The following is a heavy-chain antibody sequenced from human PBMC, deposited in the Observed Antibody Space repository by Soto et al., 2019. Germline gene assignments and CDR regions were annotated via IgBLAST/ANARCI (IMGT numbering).Heavy chain of an antibody. CDR1: GFTFSSYA. CDR3: EKGGGAYGDYLSVYYYYYMDV. D-gene: IGHD4-17*01. J-gene: IGHJ6*03. CDR2: ISGSGGST. Sequence: EVQLLESGGGLVQPGGSLRLSRAASGFTFSSYAMSWVRQAPGKGLEWVSAISGSGGSTYYADSVKGRFTISRDNSKNTLYLQMNSLRAEDTAVYYCEKGGGAYGDYLSVYYYYYMDVWGKGTTVTVSS. V-gene: IGHV3-23*01.